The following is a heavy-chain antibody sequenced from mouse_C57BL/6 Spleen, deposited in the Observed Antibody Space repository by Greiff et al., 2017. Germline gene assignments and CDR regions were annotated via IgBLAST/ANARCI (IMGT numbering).Heavy chain of an antibody. Sequence: EVQRVESGGGLVKPGGSLKLSCAASGFTFNDYGMHWVRQAPETGLEWVAYISRGSSTLYYAATVKGRFTISRDNAKTTLFLQMTSLRSEDTAMYYCASRGYYFDYWGQGTTLTVSS. CDR2: ISRGSSTL. CDR1: GFTFNDYG. J-gene: IGHJ2*01. CDR3: ASRGYYFDY. V-gene: IGHV5-17*01.